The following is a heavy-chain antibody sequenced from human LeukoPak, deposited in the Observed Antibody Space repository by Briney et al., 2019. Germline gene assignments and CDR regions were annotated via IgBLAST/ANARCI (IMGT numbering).Heavy chain of an antibody. CDR2: ISGSGGST. V-gene: IGHV3-23*01. CDR3: ARDWCSGGSCYSGNWFDP. J-gene: IGHJ5*02. CDR1: GFTFSSYA. D-gene: IGHD2-15*01. Sequence: GGSLRLSCAASGFTFSSYAMSWVRQAPGKGLEWVSAISGSGGSTYYADSVKGRFTISRDNAKNSLYLQMNSLRAEDTALYYCARDWCSGGSCYSGNWFDPWGQGTLVTVSS.